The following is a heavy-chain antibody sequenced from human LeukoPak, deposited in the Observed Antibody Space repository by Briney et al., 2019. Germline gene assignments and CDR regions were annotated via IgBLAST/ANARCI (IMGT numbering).Heavy chain of an antibody. CDR2: IYTSGST. CDR3: ARRGSTGWHLKWVFDF. Sequence: SETLSLTCTVSGGSISSYYWSWIRQPAGKGLEWIGRIYTSGSTNYNPSLKSRVTMSVDTSKNQFSLKLSSVTAADTAVFYCARRGSTGWHLKWVFDFWGRGTLVTVSS. D-gene: IGHD3-16*01. CDR1: GGSISSYY. J-gene: IGHJ4*02. V-gene: IGHV4-4*07.